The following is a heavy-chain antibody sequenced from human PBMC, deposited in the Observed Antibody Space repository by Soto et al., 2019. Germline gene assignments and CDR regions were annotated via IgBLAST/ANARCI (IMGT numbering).Heavy chain of an antibody. CDR1: GGTFSTYT. Sequence: SVKVSCKASGGTFSTYTFSWVRQAPGRGLEWMGRIIPIFGTPYYAQKFQGRVTITADKSTSTVYMELSSLRSDDTAVYFCARGLECRGYCLDKPTWFAPWGQGTLVTV. V-gene: IGHV1-69*06. CDR3: ARGLECRGYCLDKPTWFAP. CDR2: IIPIFGTP. J-gene: IGHJ5*02. D-gene: IGHD2-15*01.